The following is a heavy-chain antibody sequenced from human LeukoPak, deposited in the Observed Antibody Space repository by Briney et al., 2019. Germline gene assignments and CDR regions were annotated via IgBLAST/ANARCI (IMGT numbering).Heavy chain of an antibody. D-gene: IGHD2-2*01. V-gene: IGHV4-59*11. CDR2: VYYSGTT. CDR3: ARVGDCSSTSCYGFYYYYMDV. Sequence: SETLSLTCTVSGGSITSHYWSWIRQPPGKGLEWIGYVYYSGTTNYNPSLKSRVTISVDTSKNQFSLKLSSVTAADTAVYYCARVGDCSSTSCYGFYYYYMDVWGKGTTVTISS. J-gene: IGHJ6*03. CDR1: GGSITSHY.